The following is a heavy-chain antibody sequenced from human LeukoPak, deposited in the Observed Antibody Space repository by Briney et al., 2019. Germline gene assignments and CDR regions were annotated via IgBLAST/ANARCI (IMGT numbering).Heavy chain of an antibody. J-gene: IGHJ4*02. CDR2: INHSGST. Sequence: SETLSLTCAVYGGSFSGYYWSWIRQPPGKGLEWIGEINHSGSTNYNPSLKSRVTISVDTSKNQFSLKLSSVTAADTAVYYCASVDIVATTPFRYWGQGTLVTVSS. D-gene: IGHD5-12*01. CDR1: GGSFSGYY. V-gene: IGHV4-34*01. CDR3: ASVDIVATTPFRY.